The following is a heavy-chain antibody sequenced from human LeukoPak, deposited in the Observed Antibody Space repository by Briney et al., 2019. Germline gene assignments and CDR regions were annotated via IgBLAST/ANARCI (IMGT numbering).Heavy chain of an antibody. V-gene: IGHV3-7*04. CDR1: GGSISNYY. J-gene: IGHJ5*02. Sequence: ETLSLTCTVSGGSISNYYWSWIRQPPGKGLEWVASINQDRGEIHYVDSVRGRFTISRDNAKNSLSLQMSSLTAEDTAVYYCVRAPHPGGWFDPWGQGTLVTVSS. CDR3: VRAPHPGGWFDP. D-gene: IGHD3-10*01. CDR2: INQDRGEI.